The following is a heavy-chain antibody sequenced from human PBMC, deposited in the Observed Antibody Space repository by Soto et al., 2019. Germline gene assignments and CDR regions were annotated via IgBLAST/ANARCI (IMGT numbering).Heavy chain of an antibody. D-gene: IGHD2-2*01. V-gene: IGHV4-30-4*01. CDR2: IYYSGST. CDR1: GGSISSGDYY. J-gene: IGHJ4*02. CDR3: ARAPAAKSSQEFDY. Sequence: PSETLSLTCTVSGGSISSGDYYWSWIRQPPGKGLEWIGYIYYSGSTYYNPSLKSRVTISVDTSKNQFSLKLSSVTAADTAVYYCARAPAAKSSQEFDYWGQGTLVTVSS.